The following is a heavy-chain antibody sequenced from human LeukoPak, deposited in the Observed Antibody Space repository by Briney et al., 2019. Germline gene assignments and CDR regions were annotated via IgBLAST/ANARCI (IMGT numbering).Heavy chain of an antibody. V-gene: IGHV3-30*18. CDR3: AKGPRTQSPNYGHYYYYYYGMDV. D-gene: IGHD3-10*01. Sequence: PGRSLRLSCAASGFTFSSYGMHWVRQAPGKGLEWVAVISYDGSNKYYADSVKGRFTISRDNSKNTLYLQMNSPRAEDTAVYYCAKGPRTQSPNYGHYYYYYYGMDVWGKGTTVTVSS. J-gene: IGHJ6*04. CDR1: GFTFSSYG. CDR2: ISYDGSNK.